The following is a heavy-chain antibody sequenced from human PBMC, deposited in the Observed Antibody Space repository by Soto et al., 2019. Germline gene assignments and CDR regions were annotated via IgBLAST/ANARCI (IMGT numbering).Heavy chain of an antibody. Sequence: EVQMVESGGGLVQPGGSLRLSCAASGFSFSTYWMYWVRQAPGKGLEWVANVNEDGTEKNYVYSVKGRFTISRDNAKNSLYLQMNSLIADDTAVYYCSHTCVGGQGPLVTVSS. V-gene: IGHV3-7*01. CDR2: VNEDGTEK. J-gene: IGHJ4*02. CDR1: GFSFSTYW. D-gene: IGHD2-21*01. CDR3: SHTCV.